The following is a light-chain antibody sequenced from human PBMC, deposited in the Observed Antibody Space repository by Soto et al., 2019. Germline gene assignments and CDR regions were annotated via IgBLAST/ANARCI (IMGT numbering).Light chain of an antibody. CDR1: SSDVGGYNY. V-gene: IGLV2-8*01. Sequence: QSVLTQPPSASGSPGQSVTISCTGSSSDVGGYNYVSWYQQHPGKAPKLMIYDVSKRPSGVPDRFSGSKSGNTASLTVSGLQAEDEADYYCSSYADSNIVVFGGGTKVTVL. CDR2: DVS. CDR3: SSYADSNIVV. J-gene: IGLJ2*01.